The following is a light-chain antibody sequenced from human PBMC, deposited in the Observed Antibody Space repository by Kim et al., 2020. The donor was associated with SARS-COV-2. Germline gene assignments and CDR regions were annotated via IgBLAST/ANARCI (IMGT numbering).Light chain of an antibody. J-gene: IGLJ1*01. CDR2: QDN. V-gene: IGLV3-1*01. CDR1: KMGDKY. CDR3: QAWDSSTYV. Sequence: SVVPGQTASITCSGDKMGDKYASWYQQKSGQSPVLVIYQDNKRPSGIPERFSGSNSGNTATLTISGTQAMDEADYYCQAWDSSTYVFGPGTEVTVL.